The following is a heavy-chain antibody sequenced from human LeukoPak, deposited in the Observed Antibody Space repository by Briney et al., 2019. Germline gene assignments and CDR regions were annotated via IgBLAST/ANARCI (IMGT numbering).Heavy chain of an antibody. CDR2: IGSTTNSI. CDR1: GFSFSSYE. Sequence: GGSLRLSCAASGFSFSSYEMNWVRQAPGKGLEWVSYIGSTTNSIYYADSVKGRFTISRDNAKKSLHLQMNSLRAEDTAVYYCARDEYSGLYYYMNVWGQGTTVTVSS. D-gene: IGHD5-12*01. J-gene: IGHJ6*03. CDR3: ARDEYSGLYYYMNV. V-gene: IGHV3-48*03.